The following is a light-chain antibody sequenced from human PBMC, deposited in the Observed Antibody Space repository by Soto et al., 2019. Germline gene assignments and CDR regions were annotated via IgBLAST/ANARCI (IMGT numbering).Light chain of an antibody. V-gene: IGKV1-5*03. CDR3: QHYNSYSEA. J-gene: IGKJ1*01. CDR2: KAS. CDR1: QTISSW. Sequence: DIQMTQSPSTLSGSVGDRVTITCRASQTISSWLAWYQQKPGKAPKLLIYKASTIKSGVPSRFRGSGSETEFTLTISSLQPDDFATYYCQHYNSYSEAFGQGTKVDIK.